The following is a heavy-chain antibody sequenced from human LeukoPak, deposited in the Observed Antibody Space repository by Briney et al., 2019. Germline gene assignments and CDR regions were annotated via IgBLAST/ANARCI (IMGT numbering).Heavy chain of an antibody. CDR2: ISAYNGNT. D-gene: IGHD2-2*01. V-gene: IGHV1-18*01. Sequence: ASVKVSCKASGGTFSSYGISWVRQAPGQGLEWMGWISAYNGNTNYAQKLQGRVTMTTDTSTSTAYMELRSLRSDDTAVYYCARDLSYCSSISCYPSPEYFQHWGQGTLVTVSS. CDR3: ARDLSYCSSISCYPSPEYFQH. CDR1: GGTFSSYG. J-gene: IGHJ1*01.